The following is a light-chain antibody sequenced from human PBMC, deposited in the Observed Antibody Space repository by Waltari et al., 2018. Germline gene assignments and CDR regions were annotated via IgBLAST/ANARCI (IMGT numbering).Light chain of an antibody. CDR3: SSYAGSNNFDV. J-gene: IGLJ1*01. Sequence: QSALTQPPSASGSPGQPVTISCTGTSSDLGAYNYVPWYQQHPGKAPKLMIYEVSKRPSGVPDRFSGSKSGNTASLTVSGLQAEDEADYYCSSYAGSNNFDVFGTGTKVTVL. CDR2: EVS. CDR1: SSDLGAYNY. V-gene: IGLV2-8*01.